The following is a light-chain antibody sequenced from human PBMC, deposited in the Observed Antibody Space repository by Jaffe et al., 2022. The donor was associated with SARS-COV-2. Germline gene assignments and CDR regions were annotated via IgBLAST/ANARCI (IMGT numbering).Light chain of an antibody. Sequence: DIQMTQSPSSLSVSIGDRVTITCRASQNILNYLNWYQQKPGKAPNLLIYAASTLQTGVPSRFSGSGSGTDFTLTISSLQPEDFATYYCQQSYISSHVYTFGQGTKLEIK. CDR2: AAS. CDR1: QNILNY. V-gene: IGKV1-39*01. J-gene: IGKJ2*01. CDR3: QQSYISSHVYT.